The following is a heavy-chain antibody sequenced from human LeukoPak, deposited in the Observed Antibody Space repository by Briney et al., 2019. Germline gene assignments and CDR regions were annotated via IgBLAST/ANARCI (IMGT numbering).Heavy chain of an antibody. CDR2: ISSSSSYI. V-gene: IGHV3-21*01. D-gene: IGHD6-19*01. J-gene: IGHJ4*02. Sequence: GGSLRLSCAASGFTFSSYSMNWVRQAPGKGLEWVSSISSSSSYIYYADSVKGRFTISRDNAKNSLYLQMNSLRAEDTAVYYCARDGGDFYSSIDYWGQGTLVTVSS. CDR1: GFTFSSYS. CDR3: ARDGGDFYSSIDY.